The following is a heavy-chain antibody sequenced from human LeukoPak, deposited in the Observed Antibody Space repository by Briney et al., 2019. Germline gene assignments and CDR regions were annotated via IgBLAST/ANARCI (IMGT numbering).Heavy chain of an antibody. D-gene: IGHD6-19*01. CDR2: INPSGGST. CDR1: GYSFTNYY. J-gene: IGHJ5*02. CDR3: ARRAVAGTKGGFDP. V-gene: IGHV1-46*01. Sequence: VASVTVSCQASGYSFTNYYLHWVRQPPAQGLAGMGIINPSGGSTSYAQKFQGRVTMTRDMSTSTVYMELSSLRSEDTAVYYCARRAVAGTKGGFDPWGQGTLVTVSS.